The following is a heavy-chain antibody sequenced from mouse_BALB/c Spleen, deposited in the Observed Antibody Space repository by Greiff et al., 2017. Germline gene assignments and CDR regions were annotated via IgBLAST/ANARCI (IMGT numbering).Heavy chain of an antibody. Sequence: EVMLVESGGGLVQPGGSLRLSCATSGFTFTDYYMSWVRQPPGKALEWLGFIRNKANGYTTEYSASVKGRFTISRDNSQSILYLQMNTLRAEDSATYYCARDILYRYDGTGYAMDYWGQGTSVTVSS. J-gene: IGHJ4*01. CDR2: IRNKANGYTT. CDR3: ARDILYRYDGTGYAMDY. V-gene: IGHV7-3*02. CDR1: GFTFTDYY. D-gene: IGHD2-14*01.